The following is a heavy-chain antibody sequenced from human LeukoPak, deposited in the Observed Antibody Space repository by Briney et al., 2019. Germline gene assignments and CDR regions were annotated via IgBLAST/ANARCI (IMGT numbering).Heavy chain of an antibody. Sequence: PSETLSLTCTVSGGSISSYYWTWIRQPAGKGLEWIGHIYTSGSTNFNPSLKSRVTMSVDTSKNQFSLKLTSVTAADTAIYYCARHYLYGDPPAFDIWGQGAMVTVSS. CDR3: ARHYLYGDPPAFDI. CDR1: GGSISSYY. CDR2: IYTSGST. V-gene: IGHV4-4*07. D-gene: IGHD2-21*02. J-gene: IGHJ3*02.